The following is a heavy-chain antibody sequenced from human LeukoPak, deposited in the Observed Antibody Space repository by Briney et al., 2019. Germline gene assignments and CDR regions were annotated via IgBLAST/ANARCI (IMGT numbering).Heavy chain of an antibody. CDR2: ISDSGGST. Sequence: GGSLRLSCSASGFPFSSYAMHWVRQAPGKGLEYVSAISDSGGSTYYADTVKGRYTISRDNSRNTLYLQMSSLRAEDTAVYFCVRGYSFGPYGMDVWGQGTTVTVSS. V-gene: IGHV3-64D*09. J-gene: IGHJ6*02. D-gene: IGHD2-15*01. CDR1: GFPFSSYA. CDR3: VRGYSFGPYGMDV.